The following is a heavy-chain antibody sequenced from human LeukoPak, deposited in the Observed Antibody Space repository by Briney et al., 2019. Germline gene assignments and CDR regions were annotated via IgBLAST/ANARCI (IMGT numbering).Heavy chain of an antibody. CDR1: AYTFTSYN. J-gene: IGHJ5*02. CDR3: ARDGSGSYYDRGWFDP. CDR2: MNPNSGNT. D-gene: IGHD3-10*01. Sequence: ASVKVSCKASAYTFTSYNINWVRQATGQGLEWMGWMNPNSGNTGYAQKFQGRVTMTRNTSISTAYMELTSLTSEDTAVYYCARDGSGSYYDRGWFDPWGQGTLVTVSS. V-gene: IGHV1-8*01.